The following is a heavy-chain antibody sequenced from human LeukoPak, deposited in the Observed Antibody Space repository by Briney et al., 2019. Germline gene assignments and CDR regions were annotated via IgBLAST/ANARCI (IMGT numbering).Heavy chain of an antibody. CDR3: AKDGDDCIDY. CDR2: IYSGGNT. CDR1: GGSFSGYY. Sequence: PSETLSLTCAVYGGSFSGYYWSWIRQPPGKGLEWVSFIYSGGNTYYADSVKGRFTISRDNSKNTLSLQLNTLRPEDTGLYYCAKDGDDCIDYWGPGTLVTVSS. J-gene: IGHJ4*02. V-gene: IGHV3-53*05. D-gene: IGHD2-21*01.